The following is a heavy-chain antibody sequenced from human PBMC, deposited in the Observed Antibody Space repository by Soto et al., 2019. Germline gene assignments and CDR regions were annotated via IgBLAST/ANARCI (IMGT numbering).Heavy chain of an antibody. CDR2: IRGFSPYT. V-gene: IGHV3-21*01. CDR3: ARDRGYDAHDFYHTAMDV. J-gene: IGHJ6*02. CDR1: VFTCRTYT. D-gene: IGHD2-15*01. Sequence: PWGSLRLSCISSVFTCRTYTMNWFRQAPGKGLEWVSGIRGFSPYTFYAESVKGRFTISRDNAKNSLFLQMNSLRAEDTAVYYCARDRGYDAHDFYHTAMDVWGQGTTVTVSS.